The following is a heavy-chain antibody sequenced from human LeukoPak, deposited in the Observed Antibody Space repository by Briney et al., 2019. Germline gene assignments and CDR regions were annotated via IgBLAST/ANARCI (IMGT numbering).Heavy chain of an antibody. J-gene: IGHJ3*02. CDR2: ISDIGSI. Sequence: PSETLSLTCTVSGGSISSYYWSWIRQPPGKGLEWIAYISDIGSINYNPSLKSRVTISVDTSKNQFSLKLSSVTAADTAVYYCARGAEYYDYVSVSADAFDIWGQGTMVTVSS. V-gene: IGHV4-59*01. CDR1: GGSISSYY. D-gene: IGHD3-16*01. CDR3: ARGAEYYDYVSVSADAFDI.